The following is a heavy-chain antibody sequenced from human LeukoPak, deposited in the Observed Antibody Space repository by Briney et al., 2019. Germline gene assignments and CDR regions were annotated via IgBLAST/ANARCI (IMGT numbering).Heavy chain of an antibody. Sequence: SETLSLTCAVYGGSFSGYYWSWIRQPPGKGLEWIGETNHSGSTNYNPSLKSRVTISVDTSKNQFSLKLSSVTAADTAVYYCARTRMGTVNHGMDVWGQGTTVTVSS. CDR1: GGSFSGYY. D-gene: IGHD4-11*01. J-gene: IGHJ6*01. V-gene: IGHV4-34*01. CDR2: TNHSGST. CDR3: ARTRMGTVNHGMDV.